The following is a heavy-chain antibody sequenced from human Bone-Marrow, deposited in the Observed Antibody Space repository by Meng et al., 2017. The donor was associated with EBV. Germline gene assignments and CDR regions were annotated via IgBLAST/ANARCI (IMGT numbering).Heavy chain of an antibody. J-gene: IGHJ5*02. V-gene: IGHV3-30*04. CDR3: AKVGRPLQYWLDP. Sequence: QVQLVHSGSELKKPGAVVKVSCKASGYTVTSYAMNWVRQAPGKGLEWVAFISYDGSNKYYADSVKGRFTISRDNSKNTLYLQMNSLRAEDTAVYYCAKVGRPLQYWLDPWGQGTLVTVSS. CDR2: ISYDGSNK. CDR1: GYTVTSYA. D-gene: IGHD4-11*01.